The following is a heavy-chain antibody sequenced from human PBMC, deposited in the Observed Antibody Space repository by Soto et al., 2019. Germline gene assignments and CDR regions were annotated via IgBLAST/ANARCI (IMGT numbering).Heavy chain of an antibody. Sequence: SVKVSCKASGYTFTSYEINWVRQATGQGLEWMGWMNPNSGNTGYAQKFQGRVAMTRNTSISTAYMELSSLRSDDTAVYYCARERNGFDIWGQGTMVTVSS. V-gene: IGHV1-8*01. CDR3: ARERNGFDI. CDR2: MNPNSGNT. CDR1: GYTFTSYE. J-gene: IGHJ3*02.